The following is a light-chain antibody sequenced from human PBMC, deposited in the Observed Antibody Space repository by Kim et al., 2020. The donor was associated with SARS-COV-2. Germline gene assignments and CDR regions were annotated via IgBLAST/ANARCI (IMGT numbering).Light chain of an antibody. Sequence: DIQLTQSPCSLSAAVRDRVTITCRVSQDISSYLNWYRQKLGKLPKFLVYSASNLQSGVPSRFSGGGSGTDFTLSISSQQSEDAATYYGQRTYNAPSLTFGGGTKVDIK. CDR3: QRTYNAPSLT. CDR2: SAS. V-gene: IGKV1-27*01. J-gene: IGKJ4*01. CDR1: QDISSY.